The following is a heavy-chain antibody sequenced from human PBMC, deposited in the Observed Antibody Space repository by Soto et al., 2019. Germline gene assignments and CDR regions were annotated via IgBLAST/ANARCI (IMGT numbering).Heavy chain of an antibody. CDR2: INPDGDKK. V-gene: IGHV3-7*05. Sequence: EVQLVESGGGLVQPGGSLRLSCAASGFKFKNYWMTWFRQAPGKGLEWVANINPDGDKKYFVDSVKGRFTISRDNADTSLSLQMNCLTAEDTDVYYCATAAPRYDDDWDSWGQGTLVTVSS. J-gene: IGHJ4*02. CDR3: ATAAPRYDDDWDS. D-gene: IGHD2-21*01. CDR1: GFKFKNYW.